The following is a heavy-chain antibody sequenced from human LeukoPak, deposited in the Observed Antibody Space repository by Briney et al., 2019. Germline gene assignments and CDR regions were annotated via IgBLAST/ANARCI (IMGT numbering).Heavy chain of an antibody. CDR2: ISWNSGSI. Sequence: SLRLSCAASGFTFDDYAMHWVRQAPGKGLEWVSVISWNSGSIGYADSVKGRFTISRDNSKNTLYLQMNSLRAEDTAVYFCASRENNYGLGDWGQGTLVTVSS. J-gene: IGHJ1*01. CDR3: ASRENNYGLGD. V-gene: IGHV3-9*01. CDR1: GFTFDDYA. D-gene: IGHD3-10*01.